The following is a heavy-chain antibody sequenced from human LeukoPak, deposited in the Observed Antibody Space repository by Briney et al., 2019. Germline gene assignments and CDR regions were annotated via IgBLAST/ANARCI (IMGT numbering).Heavy chain of an antibody. Sequence: GASVKVSCKASGGTFSSYTISWVRQAPGQGLEWMGRIIPILGIANYAQKFQGRVTITADKSTSTAYMELSSLRSEDTAVYYCARGLVVVPEYFDYWGQGTLVTVSS. CDR1: GGTFSSYT. CDR3: ARGLVVVPEYFDY. J-gene: IGHJ4*02. V-gene: IGHV1-69*02. CDR2: IIPILGIA. D-gene: IGHD3-22*01.